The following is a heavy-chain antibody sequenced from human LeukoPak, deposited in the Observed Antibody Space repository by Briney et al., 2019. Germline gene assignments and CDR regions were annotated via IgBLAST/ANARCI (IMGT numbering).Heavy chain of an antibody. J-gene: IGHJ3*02. Sequence: PSETLSLTCTVSGGSISSGDYYWSWIRQPPGKGLEWIGYIYYSGSTYYNPSLKSRVTISVDTSKNQFSLKLSSVTAADTAVYYCARSNRGKLELHGNAFDIWGQGTMVTVSS. D-gene: IGHD1-7*01. CDR3: ARSNRGKLELHGNAFDI. CDR1: GGSISSGDYY. V-gene: IGHV4-30-4*08. CDR2: IYYSGST.